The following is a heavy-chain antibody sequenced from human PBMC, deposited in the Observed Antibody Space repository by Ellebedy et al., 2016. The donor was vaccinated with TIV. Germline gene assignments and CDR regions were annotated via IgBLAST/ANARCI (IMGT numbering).Heavy chain of an antibody. CDR2: MNPSGGTT. CDR3: ARGRSVGSHPFDN. J-gene: IGHJ4*02. D-gene: IGHD1-26*01. Sequence: AASVKVSCKATGYILTSYYMHWVRHAPGQGLEWMGVMNPSGGTTLNPQRFQGRVKVTRDTSTSTIYMELSSLTSDDTAVYYCARGRSVGSHPFDNWGQGTLVTGSS. V-gene: IGHV1-46*01. CDR1: GYILTSYY.